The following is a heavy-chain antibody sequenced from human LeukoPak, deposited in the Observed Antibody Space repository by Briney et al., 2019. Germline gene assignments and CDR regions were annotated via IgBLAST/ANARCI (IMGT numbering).Heavy chain of an antibody. CDR2: ISDDGGNK. D-gene: IGHD5/OR15-5a*01. CDR3: ARGFVYTGLDY. J-gene: IGHJ4*02. Sequence: GGSLRLSCAASGFTFSSYAMHWVRQAPGKGLEWVAVISDDGGNKYYADSVKGRFTISRDNSKNTLYLQMNSLRAEDTAVYYCARGFVYTGLDYWGQGTLVTVSS. V-gene: IGHV3-30*04. CDR1: GFTFSSYA.